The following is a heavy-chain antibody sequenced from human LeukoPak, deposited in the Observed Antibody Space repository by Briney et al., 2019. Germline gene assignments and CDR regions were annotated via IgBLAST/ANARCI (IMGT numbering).Heavy chain of an antibody. CDR3: ARAPFPYGGYDY. CDR1: GFTFSSYA. V-gene: IGHV3-23*01. Sequence: GGSLRLSCAASGFTFSSYAMSWVRQAPGKGLEWVSAISGSGGSTYYADSVKGRFTISRDNSKNSLYLQMNSLRAEDTAVYYCARAPFPYGGYDYWGQGTLVTVSS. J-gene: IGHJ4*02. D-gene: IGHD5-12*01. CDR2: ISGSGGST.